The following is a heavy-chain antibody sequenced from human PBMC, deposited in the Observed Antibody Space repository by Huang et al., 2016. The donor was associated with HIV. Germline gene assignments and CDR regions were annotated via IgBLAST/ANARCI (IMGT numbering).Heavy chain of an antibody. CDR2: IKSKTDGGTT. Sequence: AASGFTFSNAWMSWVRQAPGKGLEWVGRIKSKTDGGTTDYAAPVKGRFTISRDDSKKTQYLKMNSLKSEDTAVYYCSSGSTSSPDYYYYYGMEVWGQGTTVTVSS. CDR3: SSGSTSSPDYYYYYGMEV. V-gene: IGHV3-15*01. CDR1: GFTFSNAW. J-gene: IGHJ6*02. D-gene: IGHD2-2*01.